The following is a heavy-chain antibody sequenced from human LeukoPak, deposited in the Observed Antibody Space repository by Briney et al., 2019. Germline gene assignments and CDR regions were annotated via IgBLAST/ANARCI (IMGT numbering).Heavy chain of an antibody. CDR1: GFTFSDYY. D-gene: IGHD2-2*02. Sequence: GGSLRLSCAASGFTFSDYYMHWIRQAPGKGLEWVSSITSSGNTIYYADSVKGRFTISRDNAKSSLYLQMNSLRAEDMAVYYCARPLGEYQLLYPDYWGQGTLVTVSS. CDR3: ARPLGEYQLLYPDY. J-gene: IGHJ4*02. CDR2: ITSSGNTI. V-gene: IGHV3-11*01.